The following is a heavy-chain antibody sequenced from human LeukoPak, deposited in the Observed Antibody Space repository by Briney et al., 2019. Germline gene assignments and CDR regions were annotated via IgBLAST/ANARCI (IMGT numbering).Heavy chain of an antibody. CDR1: GYTFTSYA. J-gene: IGHJ5*02. D-gene: IGHD6-13*01. CDR2: INTNTGNP. V-gene: IGHV7-4-1*02. CDR3: ARDFRGIAAAGTDWFDH. Sequence: GASVKVSCKASGYTFTSYAMNWVRQAPGQGLEWMGWINTNTGNPTYAQGFTGRFVFSLDTSVSTAYLQISSLKAEDTAVYYCARDFRGIAAAGTDWFDHWGQGTLVTVSS.